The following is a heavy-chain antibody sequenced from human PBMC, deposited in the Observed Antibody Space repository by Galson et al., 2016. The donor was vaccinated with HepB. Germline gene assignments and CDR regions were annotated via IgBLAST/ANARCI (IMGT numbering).Heavy chain of an antibody. CDR3: AKGVNQQHPYYFDS. CDR2: ISGSGDTA. CDR1: GFTFSSYA. J-gene: IGHJ4*02. V-gene: IGHV3-23*01. Sequence: SLRLSCAASGFTFSSYAMSWVRQAPGKGLEWVSAISGSGDTAFYTDSVKGRFTISRDNPENTLYLQMNSLRAGDTALYYCAKGVNQQHPYYFDSWGQGILVTVSS. D-gene: IGHD1-14*01.